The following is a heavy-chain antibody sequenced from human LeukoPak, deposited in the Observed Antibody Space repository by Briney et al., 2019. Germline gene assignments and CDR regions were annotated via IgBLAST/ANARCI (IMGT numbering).Heavy chain of an antibody. CDR2: IYYSGST. Sequence: PSETLSLTCTVSGGSISSSSYYWGWIRQPPGKGLEWIGSIYYSGSTYYNPSLKSRVTISVDTSKNQFSLKLSSVTAADTAVYYCASLPLPTNVVAATTYYYGMDVWGQGTTVTVSS. D-gene: IGHD2-15*01. J-gene: IGHJ6*02. V-gene: IGHV4-39*01. CDR1: GGSISSSSYY. CDR3: ASLPLPTNVVAATTYYYGMDV.